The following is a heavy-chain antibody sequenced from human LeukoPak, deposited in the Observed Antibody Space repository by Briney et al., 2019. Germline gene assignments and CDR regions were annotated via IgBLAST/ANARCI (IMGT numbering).Heavy chain of an antibody. CDR2: INPSGGST. J-gene: IGHJ4*02. Sequence: GASVKVSCKASGYTFASYYMHWVRQAPGQGLEWMGIINPSGGSTSYAQKFQGRVTMTRDTSTSTVYMELSSLRPEDTAVYYCAREGDDILTGYGPWDYWGQGTLVTVSS. D-gene: IGHD3-9*01. V-gene: IGHV1-46*01. CDR1: GYTFASYY. CDR3: AREGDDILTGYGPWDY.